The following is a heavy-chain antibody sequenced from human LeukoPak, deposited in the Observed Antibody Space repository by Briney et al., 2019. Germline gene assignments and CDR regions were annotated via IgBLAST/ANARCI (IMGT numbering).Heavy chain of an antibody. CDR1: GFTFSSSA. CDR2: ITGSGGNT. CDR3: AKAARLVGATWPYGMDV. V-gene: IGHV3-23*01. Sequence: GGSLRLSCAASGFTFSSSAMTWVRQAPGKGLEWVSGITGSGGNTYYADSVKGRITISRDNSKNTLYLQMNSLRAEDTAIYYCAKAARLVGATWPYGMDVWGQGTTVTVSS. J-gene: IGHJ6*02. D-gene: IGHD1-26*01.